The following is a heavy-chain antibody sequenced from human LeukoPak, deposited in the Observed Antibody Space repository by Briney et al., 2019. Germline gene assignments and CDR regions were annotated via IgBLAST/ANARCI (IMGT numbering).Heavy chain of an antibody. CDR3: AKDREAYCGGDCYCDY. V-gene: IGHV3-30-3*01. CDR1: GFTFSSYA. J-gene: IGHJ4*02. D-gene: IGHD2-21*01. CDR2: ISYDGSNK. Sequence: GGSLRLSCAASGFTFSSYAMHWVRQAPGKGLEWVAVISYDGSNKYYADSVKGRFTISRDNSKNTLYLQMNSLRAEDTAVYYCAKDREAYCGGDCYCDYWGQGTLVTVSS.